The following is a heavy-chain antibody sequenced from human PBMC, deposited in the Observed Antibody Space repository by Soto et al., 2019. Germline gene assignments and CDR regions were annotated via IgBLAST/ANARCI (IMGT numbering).Heavy chain of an antibody. CDR1: GFTFSSYD. D-gene: IGHD2-15*01. J-gene: IGHJ4*02. CDR3: AKGDCSGGRCYRGFDY. Sequence: QSGGSLRLSCAASGFTFSSYDMSWVRQAPGKWLEWVSGVSASGSITSYADSAKGRFTISRDNAKNTMFLQMNSLRADDTAVYFCAKGDCSGGRCYRGFDYWGRATLVTASS. V-gene: IGHV3-23*01. CDR2: VSASGSIT.